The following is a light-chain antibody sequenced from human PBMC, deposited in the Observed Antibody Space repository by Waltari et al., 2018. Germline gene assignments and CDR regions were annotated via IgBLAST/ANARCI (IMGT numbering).Light chain of an antibody. CDR3: ATWDDRLNGPV. Sequence: QSVLTQPPSASGTPRQRFTISCSGSNSNIGRNTVNWYQQFPGAAPTLLVYNNFQRPSGVPDRFSASKSGTSASLAILGVRPEDEADYYCATWDDRLNGPVFGGGTKLTVL. J-gene: IGLJ2*01. V-gene: IGLV1-44*01. CDR2: NNF. CDR1: NSNIGRNT.